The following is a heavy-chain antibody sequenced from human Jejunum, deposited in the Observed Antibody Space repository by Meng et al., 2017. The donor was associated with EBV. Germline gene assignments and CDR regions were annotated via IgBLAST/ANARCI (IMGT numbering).Heavy chain of an antibody. CDR1: GFTVSSTY. Sequence: EVQVVESGGGLIQPGGSLRLSCAASGFTVSSTYMSWVRQAPGRGLEWVSVIYPGDNTDYADSVKGRFTISRDKFKNTLYLQMNSLRADDTAVYHCARGYFDSWAQGTLVTVAS. CDR3: ARGYFDS. V-gene: IGHV3-53*01. J-gene: IGHJ4*02. CDR2: IYPGDNT. D-gene: IGHD2-15*01.